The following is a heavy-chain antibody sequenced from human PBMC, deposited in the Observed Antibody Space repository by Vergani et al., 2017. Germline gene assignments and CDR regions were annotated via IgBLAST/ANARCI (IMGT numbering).Heavy chain of an antibody. CDR1: GGPFTSYH. J-gene: IGHJ6*03. D-gene: IGHD2/OR15-2a*01. CDR2: IDHTGRP. V-gene: IGHV4-34*01. Sequence: QVQLQQWGGGLLKPSETLSLPCVVNGGPFTSYHWPWIRQSPGEGLEWVGDIDHTGRPDYNPSLTTRLTMSVDKSRNEFSLTPNSVTATDTAIYFCARVYTEANSHHYCDCYMDVWGQGTAVTVS. CDR3: ARVYTEANSHHYCDCYMDV.